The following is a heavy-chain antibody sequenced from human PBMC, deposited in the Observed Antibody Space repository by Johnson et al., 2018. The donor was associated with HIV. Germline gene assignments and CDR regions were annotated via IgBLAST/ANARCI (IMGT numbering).Heavy chain of an antibody. CDR3: ARRAHDAFDI. V-gene: IGHV3-23*04. CDR1: GFTFSSYA. CDR2: ISSSGGRT. Sequence: MLLVESGGGLVQPGGSLRLSCAASGFTFSSYAMSWVRQAPGTGLEWVSAISSSGGRTYYADSVKGRFTISRDNSKNTLFLQMGSLRAEDMAVYYCARRAHDAFDIWGQGKMVTVSS. J-gene: IGHJ3*02.